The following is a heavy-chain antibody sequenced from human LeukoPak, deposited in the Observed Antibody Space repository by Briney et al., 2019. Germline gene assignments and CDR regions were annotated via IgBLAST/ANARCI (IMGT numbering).Heavy chain of an antibody. CDR1: GDSISSSNW. Sequence: SGTLSLTCAVSGDSISSSNWWSWVRQPPGKGLEWIGEIYHSGSTNYGPSLKSRVTISVDTSKNQFSLKLSSVTAADTAVYYCARPITSYWYFDLWGRGTLVTVSS. J-gene: IGHJ2*01. CDR2: IYHSGST. V-gene: IGHV4-4*02. CDR3: ARPITSYWYFDL.